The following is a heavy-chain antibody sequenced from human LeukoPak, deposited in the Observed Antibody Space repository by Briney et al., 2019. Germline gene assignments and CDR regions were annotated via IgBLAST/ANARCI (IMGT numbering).Heavy chain of an antibody. CDR1: GYTFTGYA. D-gene: IGHD5-12*01. J-gene: IGHJ4*02. V-gene: IGHV1-2*02. Sequence: ASVKVSCKAPGYTFTGYAIHWVRQAPGQGLEWMGWINPEKRDTGYAHKFQGRVTMTSDTSISTAYMELSRLRSDDTAVYYCAKKVRGPSHPLDFWGQGTLVTVSS. CDR3: AKKVRGPSHPLDF. CDR2: INPEKRDT.